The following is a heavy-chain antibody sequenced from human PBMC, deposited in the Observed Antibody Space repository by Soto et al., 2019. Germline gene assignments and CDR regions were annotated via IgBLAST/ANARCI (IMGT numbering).Heavy chain of an antibody. CDR1: GFTFGIYW. Sequence: EVQLLESGGGLVQPGGSLRLSCAASGFTFGIYWMSWVRQAPGKGLQWVATLNEDGSEKYYVDSVKGRFTISRHDAKNSLFLQMVRLTADDTAVYYCVIYTGYGDHWGQGTLVTVSS. J-gene: IGHJ4*02. CDR3: VIYTGYGDH. V-gene: IGHV3-7*01. D-gene: IGHD5-18*01. CDR2: LNEDGSEK.